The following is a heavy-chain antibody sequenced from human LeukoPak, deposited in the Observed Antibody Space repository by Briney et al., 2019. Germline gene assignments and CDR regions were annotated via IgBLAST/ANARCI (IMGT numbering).Heavy chain of an antibody. V-gene: IGHV1-69*13. D-gene: IGHD3-9*01. Sequence: SVKVSCKASGGTFSSYAISWVRQAPGQGLEWMGGIILIFGTANYAQKFQGRVTITADESTSTAYMELSSLRSEDTAVYYCARDPLDYDILTGLGSFDYWGQGTLVTVSS. CDR2: IILIFGTA. CDR3: ARDPLDYDILTGLGSFDY. CDR1: GGTFSSYA. J-gene: IGHJ4*02.